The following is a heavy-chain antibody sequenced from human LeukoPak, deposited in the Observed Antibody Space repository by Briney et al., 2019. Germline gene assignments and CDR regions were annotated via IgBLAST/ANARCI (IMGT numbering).Heavy chain of an antibody. Sequence: SETLSLTCTVSGGSISSYYGSWIRQPPGKGLEWIGYIYYSGSTNYNPSLKSRVTISVDTSKNQFSLKLSSVTAADTAVYYCARGPSILLWFGELSWFDPWGQGTLVTVSS. J-gene: IGHJ5*02. V-gene: IGHV4-59*01. D-gene: IGHD3-10*01. CDR1: GGSISSYY. CDR3: ARGPSILLWFGELSWFDP. CDR2: IYYSGST.